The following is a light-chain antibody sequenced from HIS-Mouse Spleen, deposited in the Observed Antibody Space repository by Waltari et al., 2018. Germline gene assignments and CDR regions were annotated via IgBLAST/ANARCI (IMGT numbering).Light chain of an antibody. J-gene: IGLJ2*01. CDR1: SLRSYY. V-gene: IGLV3-19*01. CDR3: NPRDSSGNHVV. Sequence: SSELTQDPAVSVALGQTVRITCQGDSLRSYYASWYQQKPGQAPVLVIYGKNNRPSGIPDRFSGSSSGNTASLTITGAQAEDEADYYCNPRDSSGNHVVFGGGTKLTVL. CDR2: GKN.